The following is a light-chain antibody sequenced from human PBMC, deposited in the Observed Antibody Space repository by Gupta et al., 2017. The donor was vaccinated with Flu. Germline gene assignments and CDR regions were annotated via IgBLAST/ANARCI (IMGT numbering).Light chain of an antibody. J-gene: IGKJ3*01. CDR1: QSLLHSNGYNY. Sequence: AEPASISCRSSQSLLHSNGYNYLDWYLQRQGQAPQLRIYLGSPRASGVPDRFSGTGTGKDCTLKISRVEAEEVGVYYCMQSRQTQIFTFGPG. CDR2: LGS. V-gene: IGKV2-28*01. CDR3: MQSRQTQIFT.